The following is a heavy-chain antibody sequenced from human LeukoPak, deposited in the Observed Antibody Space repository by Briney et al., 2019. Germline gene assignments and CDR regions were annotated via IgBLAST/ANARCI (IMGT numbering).Heavy chain of an antibody. CDR2: FSYSGST. J-gene: IGHJ3*02. D-gene: IGHD4-17*01. Sequence: SETLSLTCTVSGGSISSYYWSWIRQPPGKGLEWIGFFSYSGSTNYNPSLKSRVAISVDTSKNQFSLKLSSVTAADTAVYYCATLEPTTVTTEAGAFDIWGQGTMVTVSS. CDR1: GGSISSYY. V-gene: IGHV4-59*08. CDR3: ATLEPTTVTTEAGAFDI.